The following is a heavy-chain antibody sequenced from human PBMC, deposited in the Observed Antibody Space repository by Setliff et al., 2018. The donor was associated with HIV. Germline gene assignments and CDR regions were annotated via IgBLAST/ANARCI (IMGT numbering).Heavy chain of an antibody. CDR3: TRHPLRPGIAGYFYFVDV. D-gene: IGHD3-9*01. V-gene: IGHV5-51*01. J-gene: IGHJ6*03. Sequence: PGESLKISCKDSGYSFPNDWIGWVRQMPGKGLEWVAIIFPGDSETRYSPSFEGQVTISADGSINTVYLQWSSLRASDTAIYYCTRHPLRPGIAGYFYFVDVWGTGTTVTVSS. CDR1: GYSFPNDW. CDR2: IFPGDSET.